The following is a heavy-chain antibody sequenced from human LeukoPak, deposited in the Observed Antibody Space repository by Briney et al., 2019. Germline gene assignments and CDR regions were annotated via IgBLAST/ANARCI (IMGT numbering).Heavy chain of an antibody. J-gene: IGHJ4*02. D-gene: IGHD1-26*01. CDR3: ARYRYSGSYPLDY. V-gene: IGHV3-53*01. Sequence: GGSPRLSCAASGSTVSSNYMSWVRQAPGKGLEWVSVIYSGGSTYYADSVKGRFTISRDNSKNTLYLQMNSLRAEDTAVYYCARYRYSGSYPLDYWGQGTLVTVSS. CDR1: GSTVSSNY. CDR2: IYSGGST.